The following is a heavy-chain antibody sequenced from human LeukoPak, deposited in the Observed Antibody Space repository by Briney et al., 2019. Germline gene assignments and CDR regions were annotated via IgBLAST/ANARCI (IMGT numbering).Heavy chain of an antibody. Sequence: SETLSLTCTVSGYSIGSGFYWGWIRQPPGKGLEWIGSIYHTGSTYYNPSLKSRVTISVDTSKNQFSLKLSSVTAADTAVYYCARDRAVAGTFDPWGQGTLVTVSS. D-gene: IGHD6-19*01. CDR1: GYSIGSGFY. CDR2: IYHTGST. CDR3: ARDRAVAGTFDP. V-gene: IGHV4-38-2*02. J-gene: IGHJ5*02.